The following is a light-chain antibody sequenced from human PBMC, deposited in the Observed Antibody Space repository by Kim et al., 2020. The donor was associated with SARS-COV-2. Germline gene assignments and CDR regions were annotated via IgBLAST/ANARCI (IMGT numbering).Light chain of an antibody. CDR1: QVLVHNDGNTY. CDR2: KVS. J-gene: IGKJ2*01. CDR3: MQGTPWPPT. V-gene: IGKV2-30*02. Sequence: GQPAASCRSLQVLVHNDGNTYLDGFQQRPAQSPGRLICKVSNRDSGVPDGFSGSGSGTDFTLKIGRVEAEDVGVYYCMQGTPWPPTFGQGTKREI.